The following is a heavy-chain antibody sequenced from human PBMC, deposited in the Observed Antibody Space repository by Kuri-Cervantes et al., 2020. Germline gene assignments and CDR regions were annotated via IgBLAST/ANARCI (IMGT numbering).Heavy chain of an antibody. J-gene: IGHJ5*02. V-gene: IGHV3-73*01. CDR1: GFTFSGSA. CDR3: ASAWGGAKGNDVALGFDP. Sequence: GESLKISCAASGFTFSGSAMHWVRQASGKGLEWVGRIRSKANSYATAYAASVKGRFTISRDDSKNTAYLQMNSLKTEDTAVYYCASAWGGAKGNDVALGFDPWGQGTLVTVSS. CDR2: IRSKANSYAT. D-gene: IGHD1-1*01.